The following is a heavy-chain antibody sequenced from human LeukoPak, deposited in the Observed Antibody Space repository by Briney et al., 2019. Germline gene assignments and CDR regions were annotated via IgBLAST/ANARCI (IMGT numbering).Heavy chain of an antibody. D-gene: IGHD1-1*01. V-gene: IGHV6-1*01. Sequence: SQTLSLTCAISGDTFSSNSAIWNWSRQSPSRGLEWLVRTYCRSKWYNDYAVSVKSRITINPDKSKNQLSLPLNSVTPEDTATYYCVRGGTIRGTGMTPFYYWGQGTLVTVSS. CDR3: VRGGTIRGTGMTPFYY. CDR2: TYCRSKWYN. J-gene: IGHJ4*02. CDR1: GDTFSSNSAI.